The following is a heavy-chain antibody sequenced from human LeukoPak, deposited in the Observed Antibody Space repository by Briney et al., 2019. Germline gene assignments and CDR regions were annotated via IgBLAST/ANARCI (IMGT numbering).Heavy chain of an antibody. J-gene: IGHJ5*02. D-gene: IGHD7-27*01. Sequence: GGSLSLSCVGCGFPFCVHWVRQVPGKRLGWLTFIRHDGTDQHYADSVRGRFTISRDNSKNTVYLQMNSLRPEDTALEYCAKDGNWASVSWGQGTLVTVSS. CDR1: GFPFC. V-gene: IGHV3-30*02. CDR3: AKDGNWASVS. CDR2: IRHDGTDQ.